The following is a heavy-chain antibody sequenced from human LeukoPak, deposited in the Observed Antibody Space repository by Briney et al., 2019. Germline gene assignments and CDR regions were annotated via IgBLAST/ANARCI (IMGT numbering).Heavy chain of an antibody. CDR3: ARDGMMMATSPSFDY. J-gene: IGHJ4*02. D-gene: IGHD5-24*01. CDR2: IWYDGSNK. CDR1: GFIASSNY. V-gene: IGHV3-33*08. Sequence: QPGGSVRLSCTASGFIASSNYMSWVRQAPGKGLEWVAVIWYDGSNKYYADSVKGRFTISRDNSKNTLYLQMNSLRAEDTAVYYCARDGMMMATSPSFDYWGQGTLVTVSS.